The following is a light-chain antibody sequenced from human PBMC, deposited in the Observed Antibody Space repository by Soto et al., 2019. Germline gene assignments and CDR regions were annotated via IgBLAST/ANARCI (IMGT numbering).Light chain of an antibody. V-gene: IGLV2-14*03. CDR2: DVS. J-gene: IGLJ1*01. Sequence: QSALTQPASVSGSPGQSITISCTGTSSDVGGYNYVSWYQHHPGKAPKLMIYDVSNRPSGVSNRFSGSKSGNTASLIISGLQAEDEAYYYCSSYTSSSPLATYVFGTGTKVTVL. CDR3: SSYTSSSPLATYV. CDR1: SSDVGGYNY.